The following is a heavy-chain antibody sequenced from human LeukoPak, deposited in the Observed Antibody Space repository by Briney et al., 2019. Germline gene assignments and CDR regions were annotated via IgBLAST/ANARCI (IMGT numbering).Heavy chain of an antibody. CDR3: ARGWGSNVYASAFDV. D-gene: IGHD3-16*01. CDR2: INHSGST. CDR1: GGSFSGYY. V-gene: IGHV4-34*01. Sequence: PSETLSLTCAVYGGSFSGYYWSWIRQPPGKGLEWIGEINHSGSTNYNPSLKSRVTISVDTSKNQFSLKLSSVTAADTAMYYCARGWGSNVYASAFDVWGQGTMVTVSS. J-gene: IGHJ3*01.